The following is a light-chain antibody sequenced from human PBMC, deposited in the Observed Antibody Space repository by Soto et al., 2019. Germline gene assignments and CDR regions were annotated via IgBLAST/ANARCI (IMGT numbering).Light chain of an antibody. Sequence: DIQMTQSPTSLSASVGDRVTITCRASQGIRSYVAWYQQIPGKAPKLLIYAASTLQSGVPSRFSGSGSGTDFTLTINGLQPEDVATYSCQKYSSVPVFGPGTKVEIK. CDR3: QKYSSVPV. CDR1: QGIRSY. V-gene: IGKV1-27*01. CDR2: AAS. J-gene: IGKJ3*01.